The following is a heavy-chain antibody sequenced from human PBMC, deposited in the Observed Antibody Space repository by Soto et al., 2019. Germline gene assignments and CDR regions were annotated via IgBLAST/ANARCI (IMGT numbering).Heavy chain of an antibody. Sequence: SGPTLVNPTQTLTLTCTYSGFSLTTSGAGVGWIRQPPGKALEWLALISRKDDKRYNPGLESRLTITKDTSKNQVILTLTNMDPVDTATYFCAHRYGGNYYRWYFDSWGQGTLVTVSS. CDR1: GFSLTTSGAG. CDR3: AHRYGGNYYRWYFDS. V-gene: IGHV2-5*01. D-gene: IGHD1-26*01. CDR2: ISRKDDK. J-gene: IGHJ4*02.